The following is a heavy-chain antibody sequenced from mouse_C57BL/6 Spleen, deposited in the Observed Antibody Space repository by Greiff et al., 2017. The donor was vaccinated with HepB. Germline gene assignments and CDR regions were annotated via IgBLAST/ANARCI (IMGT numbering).Heavy chain of an antibody. CDR1: GFTFSDYY. D-gene: IGHD3-1*01. V-gene: IGHV5-16*01. CDR2: INYDGSST. CDR3: ARVGASGWFAY. Sequence: EVKLVESEGGLVQPGSSMKLSCTASGFTFSDYYMAWVRQVPEKGLEWVANINYDGSSTYYLDSLKSRFIISRDDAKNILYLQMSSLKSEDTATYYCARVGASGWFAYWGQGTLVTVSA. J-gene: IGHJ3*01.